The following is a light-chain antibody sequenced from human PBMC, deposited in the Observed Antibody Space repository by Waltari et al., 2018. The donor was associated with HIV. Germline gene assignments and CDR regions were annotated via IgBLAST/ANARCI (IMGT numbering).Light chain of an antibody. Sequence: EIVLTKSQATLTLSLGERANLSCRASQSLSRHLAWYQQKSWQAPRLLIYDTSIRAPGTPGRFSGSGSGTDFTLTITAVQPDDFAIYYCQQRSSWPSLTFGGGTRVETK. J-gene: IGKJ4*01. V-gene: IGKV3-11*01. CDR3: QQRSSWPSLT. CDR1: QSLSRH. CDR2: DTS.